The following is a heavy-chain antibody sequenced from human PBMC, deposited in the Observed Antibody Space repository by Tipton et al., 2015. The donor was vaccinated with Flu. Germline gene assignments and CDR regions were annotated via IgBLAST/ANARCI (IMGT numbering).Heavy chain of an antibody. V-gene: IGHV1-18*04. CDR3: ARLYWSSTSCLESYYYFYMDV. CDR1: GYTFTSYG. J-gene: IGHJ6*03. CDR2: ISAYNGNT. D-gene: IGHD2-2*01. Sequence: QLVQSGAEVKKPGASVKVSCKASGYTFTSYGISWVRQAPGQGLEWMGWISAYNGNTNYAQKLQGRVTMTTDTSTSTAYMELRSLRSDDPAVYYCARLYWSSTSCLESYYYFYMDVWGKGTTVTVSS.